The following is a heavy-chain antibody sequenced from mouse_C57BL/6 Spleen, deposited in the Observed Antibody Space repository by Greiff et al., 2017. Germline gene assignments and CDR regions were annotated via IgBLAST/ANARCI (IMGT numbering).Heavy chain of an antibody. D-gene: IGHD1-1*01. CDR2: IHPNSGST. CDR3: ARVASYDGKGGLYYFDY. J-gene: IGHJ2*01. V-gene: IGHV1-64*01. Sequence: VQLQESGAELVKPGASVKLSCKASGYTFTSYWMHWVKQRPGQGLEWIGMIHPNSGSTNYNEKFKSKATLTVDKSSSTAYMQLSSLTSEDSAVYYCARVASYDGKGGLYYFDYWGQGTTLTVSS. CDR1: GYTFTSYW.